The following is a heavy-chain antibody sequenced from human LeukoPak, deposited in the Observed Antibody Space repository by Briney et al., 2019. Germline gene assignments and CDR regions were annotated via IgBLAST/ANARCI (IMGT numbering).Heavy chain of an antibody. CDR1: GGSISSYY. D-gene: IGHD3-9*01. J-gene: IGHJ3*02. V-gene: IGHV4-59*01. CDR3: ARDGGTPYYDILTGYRRDAFDI. Sequence: SETLSLTCTVSGGSISSYYWSWIRQPPVKGLEWIGYIYYSGSTNYNPSLKSRVTISVDTSKNQFSLKLSSVTAADTAVYYCARDGGTPYYDILTGYRRDAFDIWGQGTMVTVSS. CDR2: IYYSGST.